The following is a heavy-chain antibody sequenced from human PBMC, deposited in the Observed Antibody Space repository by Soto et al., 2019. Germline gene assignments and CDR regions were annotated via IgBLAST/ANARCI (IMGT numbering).Heavy chain of an antibody. D-gene: IGHD6-13*01. V-gene: IGHV4-39*02. J-gene: IGHJ6*02. CDR2: IYYSGST. CDR3: ASQQLVHYYYSMDV. Sequence: SETLSLTCTVSGGSISSGGYYWSWIRQHPGKGLEWIGYIYYSGSTYYNPSLKSRVTIFVDTSTNHFSLKLTSVTAADTAVYYCASQQLVHYYYSMDVWGQGTTVTVSS. CDR1: GGSISSGGYY.